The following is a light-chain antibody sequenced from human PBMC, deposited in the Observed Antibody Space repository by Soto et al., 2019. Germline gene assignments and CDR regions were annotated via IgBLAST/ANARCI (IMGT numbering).Light chain of an antibody. CDR2: KAS. Sequence: DIQMTQSPPTLSASVVDRVTITCRASQSISSWLARYQQKPGKAPKLLIYKASSLESGVPSRFSGSGSGTEFTLSISSLQPEDFSTYYCQQGSTTPITFGLGTRLEIK. CDR1: QSISSW. V-gene: IGKV1-5*03. J-gene: IGKJ5*01. CDR3: QQGSTTPIT.